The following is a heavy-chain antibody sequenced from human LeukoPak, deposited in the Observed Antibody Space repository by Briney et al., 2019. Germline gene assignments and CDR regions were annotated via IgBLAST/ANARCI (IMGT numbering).Heavy chain of an antibody. CDR2: TYYSGST. Sequence: SEXLSLTCTVSGGSISSSSYYWGWIRQPPGKGLEWIGSTYYSGSTYYNPSLKSRVTISVDTSKKQFSLKLSPVTAADTAVYYCAVSYGSGSWDFDPWGQGTLVIVSS. V-gene: IGHV4-39*01. CDR1: GGSISSSSYY. J-gene: IGHJ5*02. CDR3: AVSYGSGSWDFDP. D-gene: IGHD3-10*01.